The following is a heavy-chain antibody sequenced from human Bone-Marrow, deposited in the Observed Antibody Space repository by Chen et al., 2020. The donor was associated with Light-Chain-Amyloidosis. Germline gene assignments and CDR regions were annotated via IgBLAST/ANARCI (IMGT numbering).Heavy chain of an antibody. J-gene: IGHJ4*02. CDR3: SREFTGYDDY. CDR1: GFTFRTSW. V-gene: IGHV3-74*01. CDR2: INPDGTRV. Sequence: DVQLLEAGGGLVQPGGSLRLSCAASGFTFRTSWMHWGRTAQGKGLVWVSRINPDGTRVDYADSVRGRFTISRDDAKSTVYLQMNSLRAEDTAVYYCSREFTGYDDYWGQGTLVTVSS. D-gene: IGHD5-12*01.